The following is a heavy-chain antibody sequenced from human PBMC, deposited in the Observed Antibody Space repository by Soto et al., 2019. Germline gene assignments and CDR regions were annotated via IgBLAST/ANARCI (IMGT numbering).Heavy chain of an antibody. V-gene: IGHV3-74*03. D-gene: IGHD5-18*01. J-gene: IGHJ4*02. CDR1: GFTFSNYW. CDR2: IYSDGSGP. CDR3: ATLNSFGSDY. Sequence: GGALRVSCAASGFTFSNYWMHWVRQAPGKGLVWVSRIYSDGSGPMYADSVKGRFTISRNNAKSTLYLQMNSLRAEDTAVYYCATLNSFGSDYWGRGTLVTVSS.